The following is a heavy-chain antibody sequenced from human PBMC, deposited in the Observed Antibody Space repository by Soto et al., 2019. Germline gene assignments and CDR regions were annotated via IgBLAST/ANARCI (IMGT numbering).Heavy chain of an antibody. CDR2: ISYDGRNA. V-gene: IGHV3-30*18. J-gene: IGHJ4*02. Sequence: QVQLVESGGGVIQPGGSLRLSCTASGFTFGRHPMHWVRQVPGKGLEWLAVISYDGRNAYYADYEDSVKGRFGISRDNTKNTIYLQKDNLRGDDTAVYYCAKDVGQWTTMEYYFDYWGQGARVTVSS. D-gene: IGHD3-10*01. CDR3: AKDVGQWTTMEYYFDY. CDR1: GFTFGRHP.